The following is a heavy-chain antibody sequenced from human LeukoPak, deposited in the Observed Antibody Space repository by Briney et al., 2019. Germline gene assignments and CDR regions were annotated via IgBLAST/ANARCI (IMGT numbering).Heavy chain of an antibody. D-gene: IGHD2-15*01. CDR2: INRDGSST. V-gene: IGHV3-74*01. Sequence: GGSLRLSCAASGFTFSNFWMHWVRQTPGKGLVWVSRINRDGSSTNYVDSVKGRFTISRDNAKNTLYLHMNSLRDEDTAVYYCAKDGPEDKRVYDIWGQGTMVTVSS. J-gene: IGHJ3*02. CDR3: AKDGPEDKRVYDI. CDR1: GFTFSNFW.